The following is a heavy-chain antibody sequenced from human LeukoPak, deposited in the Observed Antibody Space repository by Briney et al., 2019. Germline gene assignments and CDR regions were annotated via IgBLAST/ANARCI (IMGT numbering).Heavy chain of an antibody. V-gene: IGHV4-39*02. CDR1: GGSISSSSYY. Sequence: SETLSLTCTVSGGSISSSSYYWGWIRQPPGKGLEWIVSIYYSGSTYYNPSLKSRVTISVDTSNNQFSLKLSSVTAADTAVYYCARDLSEDFDYWGQGTLVTVSS. CDR3: ARDLSEDFDY. CDR2: IYYSGST. J-gene: IGHJ4*02.